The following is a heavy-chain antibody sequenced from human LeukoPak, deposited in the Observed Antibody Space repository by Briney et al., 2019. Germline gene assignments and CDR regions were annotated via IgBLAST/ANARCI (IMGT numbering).Heavy chain of an antibody. Sequence: GGSLRLSCAASGFTFSSYAMSWVRQAPGKGLEWVSAISGSGGSTYYADSVKGRFTISRDNSKHTLYLKMNSLIARGTAEYDGAKDRRQTIRETLDYWGQGTLVTVSS. D-gene: IGHD3-10*01. J-gene: IGHJ4*02. V-gene: IGHV3-23*01. CDR2: ISGSGGST. CDR1: GFTFSSYA. CDR3: AKDRRQTIRETLDY.